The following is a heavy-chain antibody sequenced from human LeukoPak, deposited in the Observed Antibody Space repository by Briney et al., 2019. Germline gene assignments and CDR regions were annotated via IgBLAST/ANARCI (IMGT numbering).Heavy chain of an antibody. CDR2: INPNSGGT. V-gene: IGHV1-2*02. CDR3: ARGEYDSPDY. J-gene: IGHJ4*02. CDR1: GYTFTSNY. D-gene: IGHD3-16*01. Sequence: ASVKVSCKAFGYTFTSNYMHWVRQAPGQGLEWMGWINPNSGGTNYAQKFQGRVTMTRDTSISTAYMELSRLRSDDTAVYYCARGEYDSPDYWGQGTLVTVSS.